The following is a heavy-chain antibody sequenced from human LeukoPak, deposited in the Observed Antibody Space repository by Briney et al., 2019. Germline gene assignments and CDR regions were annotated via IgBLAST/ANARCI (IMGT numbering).Heavy chain of an antibody. V-gene: IGHV1-69*05. J-gene: IGHJ4*02. Sequence: SVKVSCKASGGTFSSYAISWVRQAPGQGLEWMGGIIPIFGTANYAQEFQGRVTITTDESTSTAYMELSSLRSEDTAVYYCARAAATALHFDYWGQGTLVTVSS. CDR1: GGTFSSYA. CDR3: ARAAATALHFDY. D-gene: IGHD6-25*01. CDR2: IIPIFGTA.